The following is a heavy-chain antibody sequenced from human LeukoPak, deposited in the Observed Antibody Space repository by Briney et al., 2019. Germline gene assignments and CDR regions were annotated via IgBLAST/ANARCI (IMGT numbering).Heavy chain of an antibody. D-gene: IGHD5-18*01. CDR2: INWNGGST. V-gene: IGHV3-20*02. CDR1: GFTFDDYG. CDR3: ARAWIQLWFNWFDP. Sequence: GGSLRLSFAASGFTFDDYGMSWVRQAPGKGLERVSGINWNGGSTGYADSVKGRFTISRDNAKNSLYLQMNSLRAEDTALYHCARAWIQLWFNWFDPWGQGTLVTVSS. J-gene: IGHJ5*02.